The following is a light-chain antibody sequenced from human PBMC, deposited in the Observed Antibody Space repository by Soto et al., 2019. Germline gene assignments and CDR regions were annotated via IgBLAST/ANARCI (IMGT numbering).Light chain of an antibody. CDR1: QSLLHTNAYNY. J-gene: IGKJ4*01. CDR2: LGS. Sequence: DIGMTQSPLSLSVTPGEPASISCRSSQSLLHTNAYNYLDWSLQKPGQSTQLLIYLGSNRASGVPDRLSGSGSGTDFTLKISRVEAEDVGVYYCMQALQTPLTFGGGTKVEIK. V-gene: IGKV2-28*01. CDR3: MQALQTPLT.